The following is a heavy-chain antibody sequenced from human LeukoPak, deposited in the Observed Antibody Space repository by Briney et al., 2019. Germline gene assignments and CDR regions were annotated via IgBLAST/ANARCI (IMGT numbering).Heavy chain of an antibody. V-gene: IGHV4-59*01. J-gene: IGHJ6*02. CDR1: GGSISSYY. CDR2: IYYSGST. CDR3: ARDRRDGYDYDYYYYGMDV. Sequence: SETLSLTCTVSGGSISSYYWSWIRQPPGKGLEWIGYIYYSGSTNYNPSLKSRVTISVDTSKNQFSLKLSSVTAADTAVYYCARDRRDGYDYDYYYYGMDVWGQGTTVTVSS. D-gene: IGHD5-24*01.